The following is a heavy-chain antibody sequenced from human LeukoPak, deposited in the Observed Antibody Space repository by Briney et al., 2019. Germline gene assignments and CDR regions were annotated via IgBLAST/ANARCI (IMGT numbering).Heavy chain of an antibody. CDR1: GFTFSSYA. CDR2: ISGSGGST. Sequence: GGSLRLSCAASGFTFSSYAMSWVRQAPGKGLEWASAISGSGGSTYYADSVKGRFTISGDNSKNTLYLQMNSLRAEDTAVYYCAKARLTGTNLDYWGQGTLVTVSS. D-gene: IGHD1-7*01. J-gene: IGHJ4*02. CDR3: AKARLTGTNLDY. V-gene: IGHV3-23*01.